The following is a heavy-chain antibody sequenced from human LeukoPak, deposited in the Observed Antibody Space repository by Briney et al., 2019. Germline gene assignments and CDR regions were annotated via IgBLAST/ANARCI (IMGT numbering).Heavy chain of an antibody. CDR2: ISSSSSTI. Sequence: GGSLRLSCAASGFTFSSYSMNWVRQAPGKGLEWVSYISSSSSTIYYADSVKGRFTISRDSAKNSLYLQMNSLRAEDTAVYYYARDIAAAGFDYWGQGTLVTVSS. CDR3: ARDIAAAGFDY. V-gene: IGHV3-48*04. D-gene: IGHD6-13*01. J-gene: IGHJ4*02. CDR1: GFTFSSYS.